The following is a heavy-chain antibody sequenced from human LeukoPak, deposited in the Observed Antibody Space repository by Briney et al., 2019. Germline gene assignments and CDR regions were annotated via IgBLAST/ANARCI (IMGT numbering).Heavy chain of an antibody. CDR3: ARVGSGSWPWAFDI. D-gene: IGHD3-10*01. CDR2: IWNDGSKK. J-gene: IGHJ3*02. Sequence: GRSLRLSCAASGFSFRDYGMHWVRQAPGKGLERGGVIWNDGSKKDYADFVKGRLTISRDNSKSTLYLQVNSLRAEDTAVYYCARVGSGSWPWAFDIWGQGTMVTVSP. V-gene: IGHV3-33*01. CDR1: GFSFRDYG.